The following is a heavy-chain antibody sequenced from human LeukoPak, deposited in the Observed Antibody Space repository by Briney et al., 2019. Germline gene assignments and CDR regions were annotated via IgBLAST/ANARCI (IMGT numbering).Heavy chain of an antibody. J-gene: IGHJ3*02. D-gene: IGHD2-8*01. CDR2: ISGSGGST. CDR1: GLTFSSYA. CDR3: AKDRRLYGAFDI. Sequence: GGSLRLSCAASGLTFSSYAMSWVRQAPGKGLEWVSAISGSGGSTYYADSVKGRFTISRDNSKNTLYLQMNSLRAEDTAVYYCAKDRRLYGAFDIWGQGTMVTVSS. V-gene: IGHV3-23*01.